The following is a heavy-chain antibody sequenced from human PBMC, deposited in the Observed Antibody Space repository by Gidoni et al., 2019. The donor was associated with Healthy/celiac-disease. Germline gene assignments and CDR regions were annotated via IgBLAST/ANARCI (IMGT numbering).Heavy chain of an antibody. V-gene: IGHV3-30*02. J-gene: IGHJ4*02. CDR1: GFTFSSHG. Sequence: QLQLFESAGGVAQRGGSLRLSCAASGFTFSSHGMHWVRQAPGKGLEWVAFILYDGSNKDYADSVKGRFTISRDNSKNTLYLQMNSLRAEDTAVYYCAKDTLDGVLMVYAMGYYFDYWGQGTLVTVSS. CDR3: AKDTLDGVLMVYAMGYYFDY. D-gene: IGHD2-8*01. CDR2: ILYDGSNK.